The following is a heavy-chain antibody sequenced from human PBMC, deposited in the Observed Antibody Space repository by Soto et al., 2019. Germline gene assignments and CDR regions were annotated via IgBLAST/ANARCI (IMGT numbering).Heavy chain of an antibody. V-gene: IGHV1-2*02. J-gene: IGHJ5*02. CDR3: ARVTLKAGNWFDP. Sequence: QVQLVQSGAEVKKPGASVKVSCKASGYTFTDYFIHWVRQAPGQGFERKGWINPKTRGTNYAQKFQGRVTMTRDTSNSTAYMELRGLRSDDTAVYYCARVTLKAGNWFDPWGQGTLVTVSS. CDR2: INPKTRGT. CDR1: GYTFTDYF.